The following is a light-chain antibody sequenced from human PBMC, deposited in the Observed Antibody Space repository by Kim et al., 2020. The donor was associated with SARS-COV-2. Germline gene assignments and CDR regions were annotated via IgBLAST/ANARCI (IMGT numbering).Light chain of an antibody. J-gene: IGKJ2*03. V-gene: IGKV2-28*01. CDR3: MQALQTPMYS. CDR2: LGS. CDR1: QSLLHSNGYNY. Sequence: PASFSCRSSQSLLHSNGYNYLDWYLQKPGQSPQLLIYLGSNRASGVPDRFSGSGSGTDFTLKISRVEAEDVGIYYCMQALQTPMYSFGQGTKLEI.